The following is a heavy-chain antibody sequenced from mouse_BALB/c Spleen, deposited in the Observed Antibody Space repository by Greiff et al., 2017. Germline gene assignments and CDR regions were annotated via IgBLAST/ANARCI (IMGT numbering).Heavy chain of an antibody. J-gene: IGHJ4*01. CDR3: ARTGGNFAMDY. CDR1: GFTFSSYA. Sequence: EVKVVESGGGLVKPGGSLKLSCAASGFTFSSYAMSWVRQSPEKRLEWVAEISSGGSYTYYPDTVTGRFTISRDNAKNTLYLEMSSLRSEDTAMYYCARTGGNFAMDYWGQGTSVTVSS. V-gene: IGHV5-9-4*01. CDR2: ISSGGSYT.